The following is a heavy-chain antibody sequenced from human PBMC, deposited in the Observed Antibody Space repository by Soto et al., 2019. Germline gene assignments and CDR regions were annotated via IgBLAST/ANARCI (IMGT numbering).Heavy chain of an antibody. CDR2: ISSSGSTI. CDR3: ARASHSAVVISRVLYYGMDV. J-gene: IGHJ6*02. D-gene: IGHD3-22*01. V-gene: IGHV3-48*03. Sequence: GSLRLSCAASGFTFSSYEMNWVRQAPGKGLEWVSYISSSGSTIYYADSVKGRFTISRDNAKNSLYLQMNSLRAEDTAVYYCARASHSAVVISRVLYYGMDVWGQGTTVTVSS. CDR1: GFTFSSYE.